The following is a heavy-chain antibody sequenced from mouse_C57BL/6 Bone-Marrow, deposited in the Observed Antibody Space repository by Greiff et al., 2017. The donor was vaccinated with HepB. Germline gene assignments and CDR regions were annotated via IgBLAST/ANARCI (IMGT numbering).Heavy chain of an antibody. V-gene: IGHV5-17*01. CDR2: ISSGSSTI. J-gene: IGHJ1*03. Sequence: EVQGVESGGGLVKPGGSLKLSCAASGITFSDYGMHWVRQAPEKGLEWVAYISSGSSTIYYADTVKGRFTISRDNAKNTLFLQMSSLKSEDTAMYYCTKVLAAFDVWGTGTTVTVSS. D-gene: IGHD1-3*01. CDR3: TKVLAAFDV. CDR1: GITFSDYG.